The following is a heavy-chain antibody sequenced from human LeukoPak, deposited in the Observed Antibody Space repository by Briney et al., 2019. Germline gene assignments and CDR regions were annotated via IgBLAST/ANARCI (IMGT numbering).Heavy chain of an antibody. Sequence: PSETLSLTCAVYGGSFSGYYWGWIRQPPRKGLEWIGEINHSGSTNYNPSLKSRVTISVDTSKNQFSLKLSSVTAADTAVYYCARGRGRYPNYYFDYWGQGTLVTVSS. CDR1: GGSFSGYY. CDR3: ARGRGRYPNYYFDY. J-gene: IGHJ4*02. CDR2: INHSGST. V-gene: IGHV4-34*01. D-gene: IGHD1-1*01.